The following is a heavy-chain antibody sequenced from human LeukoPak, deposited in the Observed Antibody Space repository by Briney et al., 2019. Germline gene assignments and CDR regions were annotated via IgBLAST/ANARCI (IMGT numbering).Heavy chain of an antibody. Sequence: PSETLSLTCTVSGGSISRYYWSWIRQPPGKGLEYIGYVYNSGSTNYNPSLKSRVTISVDTSKNQFPLKLSSVTAADTAVYYCARDIGGNWFDPWGQGTLVTVSS. CDR1: GGSISRYY. CDR3: ARDIGGNWFDP. D-gene: IGHD3-16*02. J-gene: IGHJ5*02. V-gene: IGHV4-59*01. CDR2: VYNSGST.